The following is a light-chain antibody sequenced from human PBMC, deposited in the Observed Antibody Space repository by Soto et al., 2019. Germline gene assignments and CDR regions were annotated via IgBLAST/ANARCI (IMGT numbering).Light chain of an antibody. CDR2: DAS. J-gene: IGKJ5*01. V-gene: IGKV3D-15*01. Sequence: EVVLTQSPATLSLSPGETATLSCRASRSVDSHLAWYQQKPGQAPSLLIYDASNRATGIPARFSGGGSGTEFTLTISSLQSEDSAFYYCQQYNKWPITFGQGTRLEIK. CDR1: RSVDSH. CDR3: QQYNKWPIT.